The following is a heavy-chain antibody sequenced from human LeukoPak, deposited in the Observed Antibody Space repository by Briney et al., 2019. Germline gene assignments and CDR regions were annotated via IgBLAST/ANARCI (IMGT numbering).Heavy chain of an antibody. J-gene: IGHJ4*02. CDR3: ARAGGYYDSSGYYYGY. Sequence: SETLSLTCTVSGGSISSSGYYWGWIRQPPGKGLEWIGSIYYSGSTYYYPSLKSRVTISLDTSKNQFSLKLSSVTAADTAVYYCARAGGYYDSSGYYYGYWGQGTLVTVSS. CDR1: GGSISSSGYY. D-gene: IGHD3-22*01. CDR2: IYYSGST. V-gene: IGHV4-39*07.